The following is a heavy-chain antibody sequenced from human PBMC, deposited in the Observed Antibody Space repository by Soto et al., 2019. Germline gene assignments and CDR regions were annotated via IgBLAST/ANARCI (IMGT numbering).Heavy chain of an antibody. J-gene: IGHJ6*02. CDR2: LPVSVAAT. V-gene: IGHV3-23*01. CDR1: GGTFSNNA. D-gene: IGHD2-2*01. CDR3: AHARTFRVTPPTAMAV. Sequence: GGTLRLSCAASGGTFSNNAMFWVRQGPGMGRGCGFGLPVSVAATAYALSVKVRFPISRASPRITLFLQMDSLTAEATPLYFCAHARTFRVTPPTAMAVWGQGATAPSP.